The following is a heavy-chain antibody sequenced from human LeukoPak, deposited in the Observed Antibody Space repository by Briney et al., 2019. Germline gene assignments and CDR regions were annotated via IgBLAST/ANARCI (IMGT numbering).Heavy chain of an antibody. Sequence: PSETLSLTCTVSGGSISSYYWSWIRQPPGKGLEWIGYIYYSGSTNYNSSLKSRVTISVDTSKNQFSLKLSSVTAADTAVYFCARHTTITYAFDIWGQGTMVTVSS. CDR2: IYYSGST. J-gene: IGHJ3*02. D-gene: IGHD5-12*01. CDR3: ARHTTITYAFDI. CDR1: GGSISSYY. V-gene: IGHV4-59*08.